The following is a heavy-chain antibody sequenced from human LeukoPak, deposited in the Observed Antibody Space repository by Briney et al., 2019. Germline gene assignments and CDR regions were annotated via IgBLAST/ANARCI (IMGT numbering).Heavy chain of an antibody. V-gene: IGHV3-48*03. CDR2: ISSSGSTI. CDR1: GFTFSSYE. D-gene: IGHD2-2*01. CDR3: ARGPPIVVVPASVDV. Sequence: GGSRRLSCAASGFTFSSYEMNWVRQAPGKGLEWVSYISSSGSTIYYADSVKGRFTISRDNAKNSLYLQMNSLRAEDTAVYYCARGPPIVVVPASVDVWGKGTTVTVSS. J-gene: IGHJ6*04.